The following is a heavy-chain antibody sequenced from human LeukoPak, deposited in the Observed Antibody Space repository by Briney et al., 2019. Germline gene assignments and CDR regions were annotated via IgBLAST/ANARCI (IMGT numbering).Heavy chain of an antibody. CDR1: RFDFDDYA. Sequence: PGGSLRLSCAVSRFDFDDYAMSWVRQAPGKGLEWVSGINWNGGGTKYADSVKGRFIISRDNANNSLYLQMNSLRVEDTAFYYCAREGMAGRGLFDYWGQGTLVTVSS. CDR3: AREGMAGRGLFDY. J-gene: IGHJ4*02. D-gene: IGHD5-24*01. V-gene: IGHV3-20*04. CDR2: INWNGGGT.